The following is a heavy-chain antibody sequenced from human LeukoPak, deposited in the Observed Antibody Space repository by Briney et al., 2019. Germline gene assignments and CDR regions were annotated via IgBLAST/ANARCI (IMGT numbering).Heavy chain of an antibody. CDR1: GGSISSSNW. J-gene: IGHJ4*02. CDR2: IYHSGST. D-gene: IGHD2-15*01. Sequence: SETLSLTCAVSGGSISSSNWWSWVRQPPGKGLEWIGEIYHSGSTNYNPSLKCRVTISVDKSKNQFSLKLSSVTAADTAVYYCARAVLSCYDYWGQGTLVTVSS. V-gene: IGHV4-4*02. CDR3: ARAVLSCYDY.